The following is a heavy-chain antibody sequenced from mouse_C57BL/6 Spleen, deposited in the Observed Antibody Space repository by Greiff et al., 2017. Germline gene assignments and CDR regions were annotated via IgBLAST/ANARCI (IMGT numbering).Heavy chain of an antibody. CDR2: ISTYYGDA. CDR1: GYTFTDYA. Sequence: QVQLQQSGPELVRPGVSVKISCKGSGYTFTDYAMHWVKQSHAKSLEGIGVISTYYGDASYNQKFKDNATMTVANSSSTAYMALARLTSDDSAVYYCSRCAATTVVAPYYYPIDYWGQGTSVPVSS. J-gene: IGHJ4*01. V-gene: IGHV1-67*01. D-gene: IGHD1-1*01. CDR3: SRCAATTVVAPYYYPIDY.